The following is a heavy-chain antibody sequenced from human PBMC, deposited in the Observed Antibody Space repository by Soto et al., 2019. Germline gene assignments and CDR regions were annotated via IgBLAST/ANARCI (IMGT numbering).Heavy chain of an antibody. CDR2: IVVGSGNT. CDR3: AADQGGYYDSSGYYRELDY. CDR1: GFTFTSSA. D-gene: IGHD3-22*01. V-gene: IGHV1-58*01. Sequence: SVKVSCKASGFTFTSSAVQWVRQARGQRLEWIGWIVVGSGNTNYAQKFQERVTITRDMSTSTAYMELSSLRSEDTAVYYCAADQGGYYDSSGYYRELDYWGQGTLVTVSS. J-gene: IGHJ4*02.